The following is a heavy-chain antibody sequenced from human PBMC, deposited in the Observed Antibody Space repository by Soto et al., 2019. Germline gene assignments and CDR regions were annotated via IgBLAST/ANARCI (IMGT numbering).Heavy chain of an antibody. CDR1: GGSINNYY. CDR3: ARMSPGRLLWDDY. D-gene: IGHD2-21*01. J-gene: IGHJ4*02. Sequence: SETLSLTCTVSGGSINNYYWSWIRQPPGKGLEWVGYIYYSGRTNYNPSLQSRVTISVDTSKNQFSLRLSSVTAADTAVYYWARMSPGRLLWDDYWGQGTLVTVSS. V-gene: IGHV4-59*08. CDR2: IYYSGRT.